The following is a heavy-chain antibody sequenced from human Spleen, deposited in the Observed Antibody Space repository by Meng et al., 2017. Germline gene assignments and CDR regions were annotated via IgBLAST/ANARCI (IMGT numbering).Heavy chain of an antibody. CDR2: IFSSGST. CDR3: ARAVRGQQVDYFDH. J-gene: IGHJ4*02. V-gene: IGHV4-59*01. Sequence: SETLSLTGTVSGGSISGYQWSWIRQPPGKGREGIGYIFSSGSTNSNPSLKSRVTISVDTSQKQFSLKLRSATAADTAVYYCARAVRGQQVDYFDHWGQGILVTVSS. D-gene: IGHD2-15*01. CDR1: GGSISGYQ.